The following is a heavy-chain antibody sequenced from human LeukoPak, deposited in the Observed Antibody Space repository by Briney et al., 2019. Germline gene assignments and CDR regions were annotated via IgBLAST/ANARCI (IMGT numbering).Heavy chain of an antibody. CDR1: GYTFTSYG. CDR2: ISAYNGNT. Sequence: ASVKVSCKASGYTFTSYGISWVRQAPGQGLEWMGWISAYNGNTNYAQKLQGRVTMTTDTSTSTAYTELRSLRSDDTAVYYCARGLDYYGSGSYHEDYWGQGTLVTVSS. D-gene: IGHD3-10*01. J-gene: IGHJ4*02. CDR3: ARGLDYYGSGSYHEDY. V-gene: IGHV1-18*01.